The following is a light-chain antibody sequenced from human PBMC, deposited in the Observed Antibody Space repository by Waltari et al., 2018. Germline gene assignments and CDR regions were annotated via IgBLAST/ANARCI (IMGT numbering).Light chain of an antibody. Sequence: DVVMTQSPLSLPITPGQSASMTCRSSQSLLHSNGNTYLSWFLQKPGQPPRRLIYKVSNRDSGVPDRFSGSGAGTDFTLKISRVEAEDVGVYYCMQGTHLPRTFGQGTKVKIK. CDR3: MQGTHLPRT. CDR2: KVS. V-gene: IGKV2-30*02. J-gene: IGKJ1*01. CDR1: QSLLHSNGNTY.